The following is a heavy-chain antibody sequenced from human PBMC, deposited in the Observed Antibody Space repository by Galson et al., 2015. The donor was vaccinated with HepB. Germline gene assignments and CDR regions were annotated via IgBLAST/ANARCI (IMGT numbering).Heavy chain of an antibody. CDR3: ARADSGRYDWDY. Sequence: SETLSLTCTVSGGSISSYYWSWIRQPAGKGLEWVGRIYTSVNTNYNPSLKSRVTMSIDTSKNQFYLDLNSVTAADTAVYYCARADSGRYDWDYWGQGYLVTVSS. D-gene: IGHD1-26*01. V-gene: IGHV4-4*07. CDR1: GGSISSYY. J-gene: IGHJ4*02. CDR2: IYTSVNT.